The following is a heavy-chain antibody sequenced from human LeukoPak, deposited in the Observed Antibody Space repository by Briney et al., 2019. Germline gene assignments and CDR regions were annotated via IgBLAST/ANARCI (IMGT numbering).Heavy chain of an antibody. CDR1: GGSISSNSYY. CDR2: IYYSGST. V-gene: IGHV4-39*01. CDR3: ARHGDSSSWYLTPFDY. D-gene: IGHD6-13*01. Sequence: SGTLSLTCTVSGGSISSNSYYWGWIRQPPGKGLEWIGSIYYSGSTYYNPSLKSRVTISVDTSKNQFSLKLSSVTAADTAVYDCARHGDSSSWYLTPFDYWGQGTLVTVSS. J-gene: IGHJ4*02.